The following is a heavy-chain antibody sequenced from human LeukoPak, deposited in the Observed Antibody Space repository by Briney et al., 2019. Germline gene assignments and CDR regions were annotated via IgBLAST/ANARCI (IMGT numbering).Heavy chain of an antibody. CDR3: ASGRYSSSSPHYYYYYMDV. J-gene: IGHJ6*03. D-gene: IGHD6-6*01. V-gene: IGHV1-18*01. CDR2: ISAYSGNT. CDR1: GYTFTNYS. Sequence: ASVKVSCKASGYTFTNYSTSWVRQAPGQGLEWMGWISAYSGNTHYSHKLQGRVTMTTDTSTSTGYMELRSLRSDDTAVYYCASGRYSSSSPHYYYYYMDVWGKGTTVTVSS.